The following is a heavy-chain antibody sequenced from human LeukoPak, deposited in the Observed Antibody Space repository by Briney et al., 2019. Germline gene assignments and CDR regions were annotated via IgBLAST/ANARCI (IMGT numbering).Heavy chain of an antibody. CDR2: ISWNSGSI. J-gene: IGHJ4*02. CDR1: GFTFDDYA. Sequence: GRSLRLSCAASGFTFDDYAMHWVRQAPGKGLEWVSGISWNSGSIGYADPMKGRFTISRDNAKNSLYLQMNSLRSEDTALYYCAKDRALRGRGLYYFDYWGQGTLVTVSS. CDR3: AKDRALRGRGLYYFDY. V-gene: IGHV3-9*01. D-gene: IGHD3-10*01.